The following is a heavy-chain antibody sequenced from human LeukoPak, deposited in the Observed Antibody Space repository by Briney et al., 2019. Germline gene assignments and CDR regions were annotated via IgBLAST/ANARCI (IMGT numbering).Heavy chain of an antibody. Sequence: ASVKVSCKASGDTFTGHYIHWVRQAPGQGLEWMGWISAYNGNTNYAQKLQGRVTMTTDTSTSTAYMELRSLRSNDTAVYYCARALWPYYFDYWGQGTLVTVSS. V-gene: IGHV1-18*04. D-gene: IGHD5-18*01. CDR2: ISAYNGNT. CDR3: ARALWPYYFDY. J-gene: IGHJ4*02. CDR1: GDTFTGHY.